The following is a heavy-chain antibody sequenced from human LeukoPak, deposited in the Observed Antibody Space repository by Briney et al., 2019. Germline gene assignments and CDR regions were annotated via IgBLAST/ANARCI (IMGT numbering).Heavy chain of an antibody. CDR1: GYSISSGYY. J-gene: IGHJ4*02. V-gene: IGHV4-38-2*02. D-gene: IGHD3-10*01. Sequence: SETLSLTCTVSGYSISSGYYWGWIRQPPGKGLEWIGSIYHSGSTYYNPSLKSRVTISVDTSKNQFSLKLSSVTAADTAVYYCARVQTGSSGLLWFGELLYIDYWGQGTLVTVSS. CDR3: ARVQTGSSGLLWFGELLYIDY. CDR2: IYHSGST.